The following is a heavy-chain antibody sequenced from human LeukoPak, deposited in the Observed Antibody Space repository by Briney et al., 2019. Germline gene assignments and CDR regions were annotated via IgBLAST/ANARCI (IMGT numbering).Heavy chain of an antibody. CDR2: ISGSGGST. CDR3: AKLSWIDAFDI. J-gene: IGHJ3*02. Sequence: PGGSLSLSCAPSGLTFSSYAMSWVHHAPGKGLEWVSSISGSGGSTYYADSVKGRFTISRDNSKNTLYLQMTSLRAEDTAVYYCAKLSWIDAFDIWGQGTMVTVSS. CDR1: GLTFSSYA. D-gene: IGHD3-16*02. V-gene: IGHV3-23*01.